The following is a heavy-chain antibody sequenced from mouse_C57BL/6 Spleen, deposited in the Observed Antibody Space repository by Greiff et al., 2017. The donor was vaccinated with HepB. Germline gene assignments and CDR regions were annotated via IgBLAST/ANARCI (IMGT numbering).Heavy chain of an antibody. CDR3: ARIGYAPDGHYYAMDY. CDR1: GFSLSTFGMG. J-gene: IGHJ4*01. CDR2: IWWDDDK. D-gene: IGHD6-5*01. V-gene: IGHV8-8*01. Sequence: QVTLKESGPGILQPSQTLSLTCSFSGFSLSTFGMGVGWIRQPSGKGLEWLAHIWWDDDKYYNPALKSRLTISKDTSKNQVFLKIANVDTADTATYYCARIGYAPDGHYYAMDYWGQGTSVTVSS.